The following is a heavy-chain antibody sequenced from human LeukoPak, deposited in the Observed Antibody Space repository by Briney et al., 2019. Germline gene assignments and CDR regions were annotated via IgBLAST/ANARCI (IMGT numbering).Heavy chain of an antibody. J-gene: IGHJ4*02. V-gene: IGHV4-59*01. CDR2: IYDRGSP. Sequence: SETLSLTCTVSGGSISNDYWSWIRQSPGKGLEWIGYIYDRGSPKYNPSLKSRVTISVDTSKNQFSLKLSSVTAADTAVYYCASALGTIRFFEWFHFDYWGQGTLVTVSS. CDR1: GGSISNDY. CDR3: ASALGTIRFFEWFHFDY. D-gene: IGHD3-3*01.